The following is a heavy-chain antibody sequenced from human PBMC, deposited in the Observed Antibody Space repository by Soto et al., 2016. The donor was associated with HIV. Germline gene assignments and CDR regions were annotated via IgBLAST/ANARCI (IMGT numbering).Heavy chain of an antibody. J-gene: IGHJ4*02. Sequence: VQLVESGGGVVQPGRSLRLSCAVSGFTFSSYDMHWVRQAPGKGLEWVAVIWYDGSNKYYADSVKGRFTISRDNSKNTLYLQMNSLRAEDTAVYYCARAETYSSSYQDWGQGTLVTVSS. CDR2: IWYDGSNK. CDR3: ARAETYSSSYQD. V-gene: IGHV3-33*01. D-gene: IGHD6-13*01. CDR1: GFTFSSYD.